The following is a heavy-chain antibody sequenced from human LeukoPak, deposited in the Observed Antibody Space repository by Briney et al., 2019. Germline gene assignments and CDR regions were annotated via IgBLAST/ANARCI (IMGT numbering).Heavy chain of an antibody. CDR3: AGDSSNWNIDY. CDR1: GFTFSSYS. D-gene: IGHD6-13*01. J-gene: IGHJ4*02. Sequence: GGSLRLSCAASGFTFSSYSMNWVRQAPGKGLDWVSSISSSSSYIYYTDSVKGRFTISRDNAKNSLYLQMNSLRVEDTAVYYCAGDSSNWNIDYWGQGTPVTVS. V-gene: IGHV3-21*01. CDR2: ISSSSSYI.